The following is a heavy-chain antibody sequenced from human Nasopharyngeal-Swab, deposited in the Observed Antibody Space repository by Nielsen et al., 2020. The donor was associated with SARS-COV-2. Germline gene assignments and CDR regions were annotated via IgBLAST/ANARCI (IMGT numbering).Heavy chain of an antibody. CDR3: ARAAILFDMDV. CDR2: IIPILGIA. V-gene: IGHV1-69*04. Sequence: WVRQAPGQGLEWMGRIIPILGIANYAQKFQGRVTITADKSTSTAYMELSSLRSEDTAVYYCARAAILFDMDVWGQGTTVTVSS. D-gene: IGHD3-3*01. J-gene: IGHJ6*02.